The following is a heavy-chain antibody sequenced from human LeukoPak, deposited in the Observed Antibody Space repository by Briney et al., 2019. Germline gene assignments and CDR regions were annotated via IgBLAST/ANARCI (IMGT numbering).Heavy chain of an antibody. CDR2: IKQDGSEK. V-gene: IGHV3-7*01. CDR1: GFTFSSYW. D-gene: IGHD2-15*01. CDR3: AREYCKGGSCYNDAFDI. J-gene: IGHJ3*02. Sequence: GGSLRLSCAASGFTFSSYWMSWVRQAPGKGLEWVANIKQDGSEKYYVDSVKGRFTISRDNAKNSLYLQMNSLRAEDTAVYYCAREYCKGGSCYNDAFDIWGQGTMVTVSS.